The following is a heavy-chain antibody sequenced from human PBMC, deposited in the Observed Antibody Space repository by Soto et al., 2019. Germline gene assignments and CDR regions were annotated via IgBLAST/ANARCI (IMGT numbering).Heavy chain of an antibody. CDR1: GGSISSGSYY. CDR3: ARHIAITAIGDWFDP. J-gene: IGHJ5*02. D-gene: IGHD2-21*01. Sequence: SETLSLTCTVSGGSISSGSYYWGWIRQPPGKGLEWIGSIYYSGSTYYNPSLRSRVTIFSDMSKNQFSLNLSSVTAADTAVYYCARHIAITAIGDWFDPWGQGTLVTVSS. V-gene: IGHV4-39*01. CDR2: IYYSGST.